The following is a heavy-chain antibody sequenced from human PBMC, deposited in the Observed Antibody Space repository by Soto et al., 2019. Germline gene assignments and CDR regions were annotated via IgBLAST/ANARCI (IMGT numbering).Heavy chain of an antibody. CDR1: GFTFSDYY. CDR2: ISSSSSYT. D-gene: IGHD5-12*01. CDR3: ARDLLRPTKSPTPYYHFGMGV. Sequence: GGSLRLSCAASGFTFSDYYMSWIRQAPGKGLEWVSYISSSSSYTNYADSVKGRFTISRDNAKNSLYLQMNSLKAEDTAVYYCARDLLRPTKSPTPYYHFGMGVWGQGTTVTVSS. V-gene: IGHV3-11*05. J-gene: IGHJ6*02.